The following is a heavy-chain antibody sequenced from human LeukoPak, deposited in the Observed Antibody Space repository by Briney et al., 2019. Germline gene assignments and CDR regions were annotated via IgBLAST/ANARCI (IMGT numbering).Heavy chain of an antibody. CDR3: ARGEPGYCGYDCYCDY. CDR2: ISGSGGST. V-gene: IGHV3-23*01. D-gene: IGHD2-21*02. CDR1: GFTFSSYA. J-gene: IGHJ4*02. Sequence: PGGSLRLSCAASGFTFSSYAMSWVRQAPGKGLEWVSAISGSGGSTYYADSVKGRFTISRDNSKNTLYLQMNSLRAEDTAVYYCARGEPGYCGYDCYCDYWGQGTLVTVSS.